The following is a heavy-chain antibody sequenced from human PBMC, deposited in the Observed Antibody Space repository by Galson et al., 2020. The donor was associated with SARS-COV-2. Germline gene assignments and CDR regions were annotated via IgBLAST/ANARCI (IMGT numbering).Heavy chain of an antibody. Sequence: GGSLRLSCAASGFSFSRYIINWVRQAPGKGLEWVSSITQTSDYIYYADSVKGRFAISRDNAKNSLYLQMNSLRAEDTAVYYCARETGYYSGSSFQYYFDYWGQGTLVTVAS. CDR1: GFSFSRYI. J-gene: IGHJ4*02. V-gene: IGHV3-21*01. CDR2: ITQTSDYI. CDR3: ARETGYYSGSSFQYYFDY. D-gene: IGHD2-2*01.